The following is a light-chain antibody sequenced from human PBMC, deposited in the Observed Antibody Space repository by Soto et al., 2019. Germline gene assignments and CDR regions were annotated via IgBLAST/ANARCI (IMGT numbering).Light chain of an antibody. CDR2: EVS. J-gene: IGLJ1*01. Sequence: QSALTQPASVSGSPGQSITISCTGTSTDVGNYKFLYWYQQHPGKAPKLLIYEVSQRPSGVSSRSSGSKSGNTASLTISGLQAEDEADDFCCSFAPGRTYVFGTGTKLTVL. CDR1: STDVGNYKF. V-gene: IGLV2-23*02. CDR3: CSFAPGRTYV.